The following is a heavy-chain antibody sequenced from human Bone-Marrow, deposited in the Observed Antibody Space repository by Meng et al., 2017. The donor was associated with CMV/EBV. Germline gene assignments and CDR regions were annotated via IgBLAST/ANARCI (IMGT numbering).Heavy chain of an antibody. Sequence: GESLKISCAASGFTFSTYSMNWVRQAPGKGLEWVSFISSSSSDIYYADSVKGRFTISRDNAKNSLYLQMNSLRAEDTAVYYCARAAARQYFYYGKDVWGQGTTVTVSS. V-gene: IGHV3-21*01. J-gene: IGHJ6*02. CDR1: GFTFSTYS. D-gene: IGHD6-13*01. CDR2: ISSSSSDI. CDR3: ARAAARQYFYYGKDV.